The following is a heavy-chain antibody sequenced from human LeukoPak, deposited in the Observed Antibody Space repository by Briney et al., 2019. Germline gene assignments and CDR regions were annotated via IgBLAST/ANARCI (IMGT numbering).Heavy chain of an antibody. CDR3: ARGRAFFD. Sequence: PSETLSLTCAVYGGSFSGYYWSWIRQPPGKGLEWIGEINHSGSTNYNPSIKSRVTISVDTSKNQLSLKLSSVTAADTAVYYGARGRAFFDWGQRTLVTASS. J-gene: IGHJ4*02. CDR2: INHSGST. D-gene: IGHD3-3*02. CDR1: GGSFSGYY. V-gene: IGHV4-34*01.